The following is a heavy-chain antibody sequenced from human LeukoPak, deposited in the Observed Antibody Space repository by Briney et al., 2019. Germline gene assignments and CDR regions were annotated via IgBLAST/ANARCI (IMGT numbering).Heavy chain of an antibody. CDR3: ARDKTGTHGFDP. CDR2: MNPNSGNT. J-gene: IGHJ5*02. CDR1: GYTFTSYD. V-gene: IGHV1-8*01. D-gene: IGHD1-1*01. Sequence: ASVKVSCKASGYTFTSYDINWVRQATGQGLEWMGWMNPNSGNTGYAQKFQGRVTMTRNTSISTAYMELSSLRSEDTAVYYCARDKTGTHGFDPWGQGTLVTVSS.